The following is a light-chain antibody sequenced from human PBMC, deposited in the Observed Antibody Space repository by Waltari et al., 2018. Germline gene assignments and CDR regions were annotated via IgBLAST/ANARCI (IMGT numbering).Light chain of an antibody. CDR3: MQGTHWPWT. Sequence: DVVMTQSPLSLPVTLGQPASISFRSSQSLVSRDGNTYFNWFLQRPGQSPRRLLYKVSNRDSGVPDRFSGSGSGTDFTLRISRVEAEDVGVYYCMQGTHWPWTFGQGTKVEIK. CDR2: KVS. CDR1: QSLVSRDGNTY. V-gene: IGKV2-30*01. J-gene: IGKJ1*01.